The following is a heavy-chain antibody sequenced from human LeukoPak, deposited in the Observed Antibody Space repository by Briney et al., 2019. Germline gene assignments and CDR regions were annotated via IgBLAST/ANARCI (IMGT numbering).Heavy chain of an antibody. CDR3: ARHKVSGLWFGELLFRGSNWFDP. J-gene: IGHJ5*02. Sequence: SETLSLTCTVSGGSISSSSYYWGWIRQPPGKGLEWIGSIYYSGSTYYNPSLKSRVTISVDTSKNQFSLKLSSVTAADTSVYYCARHKVSGLWFGELLFRGSNWFDPWGQGTLVTVSS. CDR1: GGSISSSSYY. D-gene: IGHD3-10*01. V-gene: IGHV4-39*01. CDR2: IYYSGST.